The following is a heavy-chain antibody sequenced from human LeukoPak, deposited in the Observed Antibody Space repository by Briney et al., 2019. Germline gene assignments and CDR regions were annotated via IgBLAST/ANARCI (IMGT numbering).Heavy chain of an antibody. CDR2: IRSKAYGGTT. J-gene: IGHJ3*02. CDR3: TRRYNYHSSGYYYVRDAFDI. CDR1: GFTFGDYV. V-gene: IGHV3-49*04. D-gene: IGHD3-22*01. Sequence: GGSLRLSCTASGFTFGDYVMSWVRQAPGKGLEWVGFIRSKAYGGTTKNAASVKGRFTISRDDSRSIAYLQMNSLKTEDTAVYYCTRRYNYHSSGYYYVRDAFDIWGQGTMVTVSS.